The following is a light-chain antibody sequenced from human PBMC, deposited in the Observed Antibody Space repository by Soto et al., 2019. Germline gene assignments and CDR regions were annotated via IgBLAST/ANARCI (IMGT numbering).Light chain of an antibody. CDR1: SSDVGGYNF. Sequence: QSALTQPASVSGSPGQSITISCTGTSSDVGGYNFVSWYQQHPGKAPKLMIYEVNNRPSGVSNRFSGSKSGNTASLTISGLQAEDEADYYCSSWTSSTTQVLGGGTNPTVL. CDR2: EVN. CDR3: SSWTSSTTQV. J-gene: IGLJ3*02. V-gene: IGLV2-14*01.